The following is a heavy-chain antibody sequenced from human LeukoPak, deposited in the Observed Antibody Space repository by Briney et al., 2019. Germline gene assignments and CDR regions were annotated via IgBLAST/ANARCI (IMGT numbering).Heavy chain of an antibody. CDR2: IIPIFGTA. D-gene: IGHD3-3*01. Sequence: SVKVSCKASGGTFSSYAISWVRQAPGQGLEWMGGIIPIFGTANYAQKFQGRVTITTDESTSTAYMELSSLRSEDTAVYYCARGRFLESSVDYWGQGTLVTVSS. J-gene: IGHJ4*02. CDR1: GGTFSSYA. V-gene: IGHV1-69*05. CDR3: ARGRFLESSVDY.